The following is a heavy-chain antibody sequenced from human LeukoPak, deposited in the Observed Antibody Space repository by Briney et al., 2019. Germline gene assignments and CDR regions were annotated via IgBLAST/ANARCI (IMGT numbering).Heavy chain of an antibody. CDR2: INSDGSRA. CDR1: GFTFNRHW. D-gene: IGHD3-22*01. Sequence: PGGSLRLSCAASGFTFNRHWMHWVRQAPGKGLVWVSRINSDGSRANYADSVKGRFTISRDSAKNTLYLQMNSLRAEDTAVYYCARGDADYYDGSGYYYQDYWGQGTLVTVSS. CDR3: ARGDADYYDGSGYYYQDY. V-gene: IGHV3-74*01. J-gene: IGHJ4*02.